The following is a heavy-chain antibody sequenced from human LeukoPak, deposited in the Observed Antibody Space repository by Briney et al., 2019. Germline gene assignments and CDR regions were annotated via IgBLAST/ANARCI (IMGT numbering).Heavy chain of an antibody. D-gene: IGHD2/OR15-2a*01. V-gene: IGHV3-7*03. J-gene: IGHJ4*02. CDR3: AKVNRGSVVNYFGLDS. CDR2: IEQDGSEK. CDR1: GFTFSSYW. Sequence: GGSLRLSCAASGFTFSSYWMSWVRQAPGKGLEWVANIEQDGSEKYYVDSVKGRFTISRDNAMKPLYLQMNSLTVDDTATYYCAKVNRGSVVNYFGLDSWGQGTLVTVSS.